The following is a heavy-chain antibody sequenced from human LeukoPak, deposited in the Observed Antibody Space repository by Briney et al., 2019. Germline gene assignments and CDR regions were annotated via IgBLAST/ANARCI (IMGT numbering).Heavy chain of an antibody. J-gene: IGHJ4*02. CDR3: ATTLGGVVTRGYFDY. D-gene: IGHD4-23*01. CDR1: GGSFSGYY. CDR2: IYHSGST. V-gene: IGHV4-34*01. Sequence: SETLSLTCAVYGGSFSGYYWSWIRQPPGKGLEWIGQIYHSGSTNYNPSLKSRVTISVEKSKNQFSLNLTSVTAADTAVYYCATTLGGVVTRGYFDYWGQGTLVTVSS.